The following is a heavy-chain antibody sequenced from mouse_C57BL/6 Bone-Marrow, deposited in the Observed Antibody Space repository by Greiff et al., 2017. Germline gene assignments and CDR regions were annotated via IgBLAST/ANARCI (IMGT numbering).Heavy chain of an antibody. CDR3: ARDPFGSSPYWYFDV. V-gene: IGHV5-4*01. D-gene: IGHD1-1*01. CDR1: GFTFSSYA. Sequence: DVKLVESGGGLVKPGGSLKLSCAASGFTFSSYAMSWVRQTPEKRLEWVATISDGGSYTYYPDNVKGRFTISRDNAKNNLYLQMSHLKSEDTAMYYCARDPFGSSPYWYFDVWGTGTTVTVSS. J-gene: IGHJ1*03. CDR2: ISDGGSYT.